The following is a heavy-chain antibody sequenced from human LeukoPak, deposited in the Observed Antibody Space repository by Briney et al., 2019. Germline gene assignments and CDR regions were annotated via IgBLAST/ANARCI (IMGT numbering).Heavy chain of an antibody. CDR1: GFTFSSYS. CDR3: ARDPYCSSTSCPWAYYYYYCGMDV. J-gene: IGHJ6*02. D-gene: IGHD2-2*01. CDR2: ISSSSSYI. V-gene: IGHV3-21*01. Sequence: GGSLRLSCAASGFTFSSYSMNWVRQAPGKGLEWVSSISSSSSYIYYADSVKGRFTISRDNAKNSLYLQMNSLRAEDTAVYYCARDPYCSSTSCPWAYYYYYCGMDVWGQGTTVTVSS.